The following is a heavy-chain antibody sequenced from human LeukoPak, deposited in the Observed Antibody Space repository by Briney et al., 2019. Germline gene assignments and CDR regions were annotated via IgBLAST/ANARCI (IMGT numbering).Heavy chain of an antibody. D-gene: IGHD6-13*01. V-gene: IGHV4-59*01. CDR3: ARIPYSSSWQNFDY. Sequence: SETLSLTCTASGGSISSYYWSWIRQPPGKGLEWIGYIYYSGSTNYNPSLKSRVTISVDTSKNQFSLKLSSVTAADTAVYYCARIPYSSSWQNFDYWGQGTLVTVSS. J-gene: IGHJ4*02. CDR2: IYYSGST. CDR1: GGSISSYY.